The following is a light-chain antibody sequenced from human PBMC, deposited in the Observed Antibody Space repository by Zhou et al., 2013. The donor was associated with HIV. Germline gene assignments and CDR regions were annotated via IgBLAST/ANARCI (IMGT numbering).Light chain of an antibody. Sequence: EIVMTQSPATLSVSPGERVTLSCRASQSLGSNLAWYQQKPGQAPRLLIYDASTRATDIPARFSGSGSGTEFTLTINGLQSEDFVVYYCQQYGSSLCSFGQGTKLEIK. J-gene: IGKJ2*04. CDR2: DAS. CDR3: QQYGSSLCS. CDR1: QSLGSN. V-gene: IGKV3-15*01.